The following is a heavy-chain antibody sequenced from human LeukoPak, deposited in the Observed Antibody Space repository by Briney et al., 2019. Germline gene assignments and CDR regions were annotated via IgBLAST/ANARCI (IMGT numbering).Heavy chain of an antibody. V-gene: IGHV4-59*01. CDR1: GGSISSYY. CDR3: ARRPGYYDLGWFDP. J-gene: IGHJ5*02. CDR2: IYYSGST. D-gene: IGHD3-22*01. Sequence: SETLSLTCTVSGGSISSYYWSWIRQPPGKGLEWIGYIYYSGSTNYNPSLKSRATISVDTSKNQFSLKLSSVTAADTAVYYCARRPGYYDLGWFDPWGQGTLVTVSS.